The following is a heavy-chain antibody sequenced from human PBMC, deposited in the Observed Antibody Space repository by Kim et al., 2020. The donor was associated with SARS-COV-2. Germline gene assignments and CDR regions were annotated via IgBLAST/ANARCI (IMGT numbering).Heavy chain of an antibody. D-gene: IGHD2-15*01. CDR3: AKDLGRETVVVAANAFDI. Sequence: GGSLRLSCAASGFTFSSYAMSWVRQAPGKGLEWVSAISGSGGSTYYADSVKGRFTTSRDNSKNTLYLQMNSLRAEATAVYYCAKDLGRETVVVAANAFDIWGQGTMVTVSS. V-gene: IGHV3-23*01. CDR2: ISGSGGST. J-gene: IGHJ3*02. CDR1: GFTFSSYA.